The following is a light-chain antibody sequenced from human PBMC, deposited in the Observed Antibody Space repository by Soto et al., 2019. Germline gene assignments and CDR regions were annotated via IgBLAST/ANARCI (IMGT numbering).Light chain of an antibody. V-gene: IGKV1-39*01. CDR1: QDIDKF. Sequence: DIQMTQSPSSLSASVGDRVTITCQASQDIDKFLNWYQQKPGKPPKLLIDDASNLATGVPSRFSGSGSGTDFTLTISSLQPEDFATYCCQQTYSPPWGFGQGTRLEIK. CDR2: DAS. J-gene: IGKJ5*01. CDR3: QQTYSPPWG.